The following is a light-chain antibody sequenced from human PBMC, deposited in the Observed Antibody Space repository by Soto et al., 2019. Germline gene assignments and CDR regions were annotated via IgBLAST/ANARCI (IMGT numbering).Light chain of an antibody. CDR2: GAS. J-gene: IGKJ1*01. CDR3: QQYTSPPWT. V-gene: IGKV3-20*01. CDR1: QSVHCNY. Sequence: EIVLTQSPGTLSLSPGERATLYCRASQSVHCNYLAWLQHKPGQSPRLLIYGASSRANGIPDRFSGSGSGTDFTLTISRLEPEDFAVYYCQQYTSPPWTLGQGTKVETK.